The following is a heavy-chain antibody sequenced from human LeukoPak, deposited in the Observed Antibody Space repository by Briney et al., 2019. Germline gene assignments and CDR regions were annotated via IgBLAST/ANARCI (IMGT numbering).Heavy chain of an antibody. Sequence: ERSLRLSCAASGFTFSSYWMHWVRQVPGKGLVWVARINPGGSSITYADSVKGRFTISSDNAKNTLYLQMDSLRAEDTGVYYCARSNQADDYWGQGTLVTVSS. CDR1: GFTFSSYW. D-gene: IGHD1-14*01. CDR2: INPGGSSI. J-gene: IGHJ4*02. V-gene: IGHV3-74*01. CDR3: ARSNQADDY.